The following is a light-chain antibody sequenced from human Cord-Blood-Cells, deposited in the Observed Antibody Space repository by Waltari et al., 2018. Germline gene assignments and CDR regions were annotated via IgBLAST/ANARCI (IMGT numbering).Light chain of an antibody. CDR1: QDISNY. V-gene: IGKV1-33*01. J-gene: IGKJ4*01. Sequence: DIQMTQSPSSLSASVGDRVTITCQASQDISNYLNWYQQKPGKAPKLLIYDASNLETGVPSRFSGSGSGTDVTFTISSLQPEDIATYYGQQYDNLLTFGGGTKVEIK. CDR2: DAS. CDR3: QQYDNLLT.